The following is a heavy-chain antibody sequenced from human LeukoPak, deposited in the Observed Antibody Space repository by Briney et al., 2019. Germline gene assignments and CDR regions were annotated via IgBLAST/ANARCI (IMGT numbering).Heavy chain of an antibody. V-gene: IGHV3-53*01. CDR3: ARVSTLADAFDI. CDR2: IYSGGST. D-gene: IGHD6-13*01. Sequence: GGSLRLSCAASGFTVSSNYMSWVRQAPGKGLEWVSVIYSGGSTYYADSVKGRFTISRDNSKNTLYLQMNSLRAEDTAVYYCARVSTLADAFDIWGQGTMATVSS. CDR1: GFTVSSNY. J-gene: IGHJ3*02.